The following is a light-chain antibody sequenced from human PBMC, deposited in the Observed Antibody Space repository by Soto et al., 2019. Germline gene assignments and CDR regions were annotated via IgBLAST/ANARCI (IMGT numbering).Light chain of an antibody. J-gene: IGKJ1*01. CDR3: QQYGSTGT. CDR1: QSVSSSY. Sequence: IVLTQSPCTLSLSPGERATLSCRASQSVSSSYLAWYQQKPGQAPRLLIYGASSRATGIPDRFSGSGSGTVFTLTISSLEPEDFAVYYCQQYGSTGTFGQGTKVDIK. V-gene: IGKV3-20*01. CDR2: GAS.